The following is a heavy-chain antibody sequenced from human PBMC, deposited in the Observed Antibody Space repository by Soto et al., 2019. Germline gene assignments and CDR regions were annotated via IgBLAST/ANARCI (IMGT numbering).Heavy chain of an antibody. CDR1: GGSISSGDYY. CDR3: ARVIGFGSGSPGFDP. V-gene: IGHV4-30-4*01. J-gene: IGHJ5*02. CDR2: IYYSGST. D-gene: IGHD3-10*01. Sequence: QVQLQESGPGLVKPSQTLSLTCTVSGGSISSGDYYWSWIRQPPGKGLEWIGYIYYSGSTYYNPSSKSRVTISVDTSKNQFSLKMSSVPAADTAVYYCARVIGFGSGSPGFDPWGQGTLVTVSS.